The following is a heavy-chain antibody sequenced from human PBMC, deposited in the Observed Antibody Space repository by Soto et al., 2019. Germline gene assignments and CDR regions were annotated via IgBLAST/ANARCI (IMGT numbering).Heavy chain of an antibody. J-gene: IGHJ4*02. D-gene: IGHD2-8*01. CDR2: ISGSGGST. CDR1: GFTFSSYA. CDR3: AKTGGGNIVLMVYAPPV. Sequence: GGSLRLSCAASGFTFSSYAMSWVRQAPGKGLEWVSAISGSGGSTYYADSVKGRFTISRDNSKNTLYLQMNSLRAEDAAVYYCAKTGGGNIVLMVYAPPVWGQGTLVTVSS. V-gene: IGHV3-23*01.